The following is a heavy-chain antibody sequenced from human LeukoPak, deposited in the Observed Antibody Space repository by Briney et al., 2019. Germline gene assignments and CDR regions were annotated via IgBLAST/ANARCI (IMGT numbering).Heavy chain of an antibody. D-gene: IGHD3-10*01. CDR3: AKAYYGSGSYYTSHFDH. CDR1: GFTFSSYD. CDR2: ISYDGSNK. J-gene: IGHJ4*02. Sequence: GGSLRLSCAASGFTFSSYDMHWVRQAPGKGLEWVAVISYDGSNKYYADSVKGRFTISRDNSKSTLYLQMNSLRAEDTAVYYCAKAYYGSGSYYTSHFDHWGQGTLVTVSS. V-gene: IGHV3-30*18.